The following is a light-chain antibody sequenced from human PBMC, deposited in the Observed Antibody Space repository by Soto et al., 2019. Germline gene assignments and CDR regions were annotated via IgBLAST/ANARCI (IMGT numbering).Light chain of an antibody. CDR3: CSYSGSSTHVL. Sequence: QSALTQPASVSGSPGQSITISCTGTSSDVGSYNLVSWYQQHPGKAPKFMIYEVSKRPSGVSNRFSGSKSGNTASLTISGLQAEDEADYYCCSYSGSSTHVLFGGGTKLTVL. CDR1: SSDVGSYNL. J-gene: IGLJ2*01. CDR2: EVS. V-gene: IGLV2-23*02.